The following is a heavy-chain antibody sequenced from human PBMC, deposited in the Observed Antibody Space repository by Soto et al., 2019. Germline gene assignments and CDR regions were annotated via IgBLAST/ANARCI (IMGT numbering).Heavy chain of an antibody. CDR3: ARGDPTYFDY. V-gene: IGHV3-74*01. D-gene: IGHD1-26*01. CDR1: GFTFSTYW. J-gene: IGHJ4*02. CDR2: ITAAGTST. Sequence: EVQLVESGGGLVQPGGSLRLSCAASGFTFSTYWMHWVRQAPGEGLVWLSRITAAGTSTSSAGSVKGRFTISRDNAKNTLYLQMNSLRAEDTAMYYCARGDPTYFDYWGQGILVTVSS.